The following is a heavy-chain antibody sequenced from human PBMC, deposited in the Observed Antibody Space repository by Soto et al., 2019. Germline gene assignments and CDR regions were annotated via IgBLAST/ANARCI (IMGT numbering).Heavy chain of an antibody. J-gene: IGHJ4*02. CDR1: GFTFSSYS. V-gene: IGHV3-21*01. CDR2: ISSSSSYI. Sequence: PGGSLRLSCAASGFTFSSYSMNWVRQAPGKGLEWVSSISSSSSYIYYADSVKGRFTISSDNAKNSLYLQMNSLRAEDTAVYYCARGPTPGPPYWGQGTLVTVSS. CDR3: ARGPTPGPPY.